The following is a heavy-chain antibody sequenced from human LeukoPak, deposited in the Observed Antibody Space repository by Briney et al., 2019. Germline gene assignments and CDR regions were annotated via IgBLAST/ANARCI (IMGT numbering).Heavy chain of an antibody. CDR1: GYTFTSYA. CDR2: IIPIFGTA. D-gene: IGHD3-10*01. V-gene: IGHV1-69*06. CDR3: ARDIYGSGSYYLGGGLDAFDI. J-gene: IGHJ3*02. Sequence: ASVKVSCKASGYTFTSYAMNWVRQAPGQGLEGMGGIIPIFGTANYAQKFQGRVTITADKSTSTAYMELSSLRSEDTAVYYCARDIYGSGSYYLGGGLDAFDIWGQGTMVTVSS.